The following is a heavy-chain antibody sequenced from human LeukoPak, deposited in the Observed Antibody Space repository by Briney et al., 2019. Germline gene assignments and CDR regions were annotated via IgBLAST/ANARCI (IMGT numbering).Heavy chain of an antibody. CDR1: GYSFTSYW. J-gene: IGHJ3*02. D-gene: IGHD4-23*01. Sequence: GESLKISCKGSGYSFTSYWLGWVPQMPGKGLEWTGIIYPGDSDTRYSPSFQGQVTISADKSISTAYLQWSSLKASDTAMYYCARRTTVVTPGAFDIWGQGTMVTVSS. V-gene: IGHV5-51*01. CDR3: ARRTTVVTPGAFDI. CDR2: IYPGDSDT.